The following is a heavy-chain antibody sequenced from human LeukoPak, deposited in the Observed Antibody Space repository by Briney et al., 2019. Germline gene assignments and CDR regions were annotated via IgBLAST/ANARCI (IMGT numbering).Heavy chain of an antibody. Sequence: GSLRLSCAASGFTFSSYSMNWVRQAPGKGLEWVSSISSSSSYIYYADSVKGRFTISRGNAKNSLYLQMNSLRAEDTAVYYCARDSRISHYDFWSGYYPSRYFDYWGQGTLVTVSS. V-gene: IGHV3-21*01. J-gene: IGHJ4*02. CDR3: ARDSRISHYDFWSGYYPSRYFDY. CDR1: GFTFSSYS. D-gene: IGHD3-3*01. CDR2: ISSSSSYI.